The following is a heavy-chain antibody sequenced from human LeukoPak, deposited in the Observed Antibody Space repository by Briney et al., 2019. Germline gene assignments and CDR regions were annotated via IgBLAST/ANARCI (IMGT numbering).Heavy chain of an antibody. V-gene: IGHV4-59*11. J-gene: IGHJ1*01. CDR2: IYYSGST. Sequence: SETLSLTCTVSGGSISSHYWSWIWQPPGKGLEWIGYIYYSGSTNYNPSLKSRVTISVDTSKNQFSLKLSSVTAADTAVYYCARVSTTVTRAEYFQHWGQGTLVTVSS. D-gene: IGHD4-17*01. CDR1: GGSISSHY. CDR3: ARVSTTVTRAEYFQH.